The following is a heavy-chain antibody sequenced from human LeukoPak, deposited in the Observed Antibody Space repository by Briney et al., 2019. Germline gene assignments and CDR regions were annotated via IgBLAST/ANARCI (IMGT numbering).Heavy chain of an antibody. CDR1: GFTFSSYS. CDR2: ISTSSSYI. J-gene: IGHJ4*02. V-gene: IGHV3-21*01. D-gene: IGHD2-15*01. Sequence: GGSLRLSCAASGFTFSSYSMNWVRQAPGKGLEWVSSISTSSSYIYYADSVKGRFTISRDNAKNSLYLQMNSLRAEDTAVYYCARGGYCSGGSCYFVSYYFDYWGQGTLVTVSS. CDR3: ARGGYCSGGSCYFVSYYFDY.